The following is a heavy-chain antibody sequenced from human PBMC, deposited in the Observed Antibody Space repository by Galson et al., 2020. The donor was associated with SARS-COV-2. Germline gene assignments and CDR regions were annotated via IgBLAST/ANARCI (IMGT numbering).Heavy chain of an antibody. CDR1: GGSMTSTTYS. J-gene: IGHJ5*02. Sequence: SETLSLTCTVSGGSMTSTTYSWGWIRQPPGKGLEWIGNVYYSGSTYYNPSLKSRVTISVDTSKKQFSLNLSSVTAADTAVYLCARRFSLHNLDGETQSRILWFDPWGQGTLVTGSS. D-gene: IGHD3-10*01. V-gene: IGHV4-39*07. CDR3: ARRFSLHNLDGETQSRILWFDP. CDR2: VYYSGST.